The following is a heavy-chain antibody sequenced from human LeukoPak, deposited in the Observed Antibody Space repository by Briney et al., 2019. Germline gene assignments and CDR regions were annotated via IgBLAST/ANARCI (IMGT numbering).Heavy chain of an antibody. CDR2: IYHSGSS. CDR1: GGSISSYY. J-gene: IGHJ4*02. CDR3: ARGSVYSSSSVFPPFDY. Sequence: PSETLSLTCTVSGGSISSYYWSWIRQPPGKGLEWIGNIYHSGSSYYNPSLKSRVTISVDTSKNQFSLKLSSVTAADTAVYLCARGSVYSSSSVFPPFDYWGQGTLVTVSS. D-gene: IGHD6-6*01. V-gene: IGHV4-59*08.